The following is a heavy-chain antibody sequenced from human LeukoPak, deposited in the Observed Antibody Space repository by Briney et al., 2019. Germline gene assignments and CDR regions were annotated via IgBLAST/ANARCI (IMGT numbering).Heavy chain of an antibody. Sequence: ASVKVSCKASGYTFTGYYMHWVRQAPGQGLAWMGWINPNSGGTNYAQKFQGRVTMTRDTSISTAYMELSSLRSEDTAVYYCAEGAGYSSGWLIYWGQGTLVTVSS. CDR1: GYTFTGYY. D-gene: IGHD6-19*01. CDR2: INPNSGGT. J-gene: IGHJ4*02. CDR3: AEGAGYSSGWLIY. V-gene: IGHV1-2*02.